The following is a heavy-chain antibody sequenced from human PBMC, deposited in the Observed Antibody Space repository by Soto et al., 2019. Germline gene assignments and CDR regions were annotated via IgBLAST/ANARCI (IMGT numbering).Heavy chain of an antibody. Sequence: ASETLSLTCTVSGGSISSYYWSWIRQPPGKGLEWIGYIYYSGSTNYNPSLKSRVTISVDTSKNQFSLKLSSVTAADTAVYYCARRLGYCSGGSCYSGHHHYYLAVWGKGTTVTVSS. CDR1: GGSISSYY. J-gene: IGHJ6*03. V-gene: IGHV4-59*08. D-gene: IGHD2-15*01. CDR2: IYYSGST. CDR3: ARRLGYCSGGSCYSGHHHYYLAV.